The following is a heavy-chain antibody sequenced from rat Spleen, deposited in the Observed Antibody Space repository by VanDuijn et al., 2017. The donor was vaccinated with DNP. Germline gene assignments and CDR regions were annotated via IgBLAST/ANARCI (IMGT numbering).Heavy chain of an antibody. CDR1: RFTFSDYN. CDR3: GRHGRGNPPFDY. Sequence: EVQLVESGGGLVQPGRSLKLSCAASRFTFSDYNMAWVRQAPKKGLEWVATISYDGGGTFYRDSVKGRFTISRDNAKNTQYLQMDSLRSEDTATYYCGRHGRGNPPFDYWGQGVTVTVSS. D-gene: IGHD4-5*01. V-gene: IGHV5-7*01. CDR2: ISYDGGGT. J-gene: IGHJ2*01.